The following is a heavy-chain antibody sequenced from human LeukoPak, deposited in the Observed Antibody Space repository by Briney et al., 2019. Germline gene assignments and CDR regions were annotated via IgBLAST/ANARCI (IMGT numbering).Heavy chain of an antibody. J-gene: IGHJ4*02. CDR1: GYSFTSYW. D-gene: IGHD5-18*01. V-gene: IGHV5-51*01. CDR3: ARLDGGGYNYGHFDY. Sequence: GESLKISCKGSGYSFTSYWIGWVRQVPGKGLEWMGIIYPGNSDTRYSPSFQGQVTISADKSISTAYLQWSSLKASDTAMYYCARLDGGGYNYGHFDYWGQGTLVTVSS. CDR2: IYPGNSDT.